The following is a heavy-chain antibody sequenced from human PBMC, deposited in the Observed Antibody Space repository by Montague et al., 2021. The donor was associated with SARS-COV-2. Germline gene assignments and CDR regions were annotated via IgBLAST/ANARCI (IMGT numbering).Heavy chain of an antibody. CDR3: AHDRVTMIVVAKADAFDI. J-gene: IGHJ3*02. D-gene: IGHD3-22*01. CDR1: GFSLSTSGVG. Sequence: PALVKPTQTLTLTCTFSGFSLSTSGVGVGWIRQPPGKALEWLALIYWDNDKRYSPSLKSRLPITKDTSKNQVVLTMTNMDPVDAATYYCAHDRVTMIVVAKADAFDIWGQGTMVTVSS. V-gene: IGHV2-5*02. CDR2: IYWDNDK.